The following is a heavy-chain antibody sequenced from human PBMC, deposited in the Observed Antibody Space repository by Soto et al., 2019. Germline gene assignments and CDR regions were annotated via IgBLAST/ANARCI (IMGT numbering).Heavy chain of an antibody. Sequence: QVQLVQSGAEVKKPGASVKVSCKASGYTFTSYGISWVRQAPGQGLEWKGWISAYNGNTNYAQKLQGRVTMTTDTSTSTAYMELRSLRSDDTAVYYCARGYLTYYYDSSGYWGDYWGQGTLVTVSS. V-gene: IGHV1-18*01. J-gene: IGHJ4*02. CDR3: ARGYLTYYYDSSGYWGDY. CDR2: ISAYNGNT. CDR1: GYTFTSYG. D-gene: IGHD3-22*01.